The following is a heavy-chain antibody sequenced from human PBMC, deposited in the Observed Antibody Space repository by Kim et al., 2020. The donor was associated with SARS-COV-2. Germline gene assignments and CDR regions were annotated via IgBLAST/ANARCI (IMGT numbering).Heavy chain of an antibody. J-gene: IGHJ4*02. D-gene: IGHD4-17*01. Sequence: SETLSLTCTVSGGSISSGSYYWSWIRQPAGKGLEWIGRIYTSGSTNYNPSLKSRVTISVDTSKNQFSLKLSSVTAADTAVYYCARDPLLPFHDYGDYVEDYWGQGTLVTVSS. CDR2: IYTSGST. CDR3: ARDPLLPFHDYGDYVEDY. V-gene: IGHV4-61*02. CDR1: GGSISSGSYY.